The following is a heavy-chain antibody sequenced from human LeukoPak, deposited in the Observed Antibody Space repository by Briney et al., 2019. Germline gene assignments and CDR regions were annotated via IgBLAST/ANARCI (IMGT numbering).Heavy chain of an antibody. CDR2: INHSGST. D-gene: IGHD2-15*01. CDR1: GGSISSSSYY. J-gene: IGHJ6*03. V-gene: IGHV4-39*07. Sequence: SETLSLTCTVSGGSISSSSYYWGWIRQPPGKGLEWIGEINHSGSTNYNPSLKSRVTISVDTSKNQFSLKLSSVTAADTAVYYCARPSRPRYCSGGSCYSTYYMDVWGKGTTVTVSS. CDR3: ARPSRPRYCSGGSCYSTYYMDV.